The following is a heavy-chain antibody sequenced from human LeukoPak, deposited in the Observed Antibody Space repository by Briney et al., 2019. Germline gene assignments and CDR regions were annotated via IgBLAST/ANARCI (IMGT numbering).Heavy chain of an antibody. D-gene: IGHD3-10*01. V-gene: IGHV4-59*01. CDR2: IYYTGSS. Sequence: PSETLSLTCTVSGDSITSYYWSWIRQPPGKGLEWVGCIYYTGSSNYNPSLKSRVTISLDTSKNQFSLNLYSVTAADTAVYYCARADYWGGSGTYDNCFDPWSQGTLVTVSS. CDR1: GDSITSYY. CDR3: ARADYWGGSGTYDNCFDP. J-gene: IGHJ5*02.